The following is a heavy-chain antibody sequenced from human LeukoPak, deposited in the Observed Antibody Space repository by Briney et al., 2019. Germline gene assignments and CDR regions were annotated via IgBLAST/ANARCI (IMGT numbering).Heavy chain of an antibody. CDR3: ARDDCSTTSCYGY. CDR1: GFTFSSYG. CDR2: IWYDGSKK. Sequence: PGRSRRLSCAASGFTFSSYGMHWVRQAPGKGLEWVAVIWYDGSKKYYADSVKGRFTNSRDDSKNTLYLQMNSLRAEDTAVYYCARDDCSTTSCYGYWGQGTLVTVSS. J-gene: IGHJ4*02. V-gene: IGHV3-33*08. D-gene: IGHD2-2*01.